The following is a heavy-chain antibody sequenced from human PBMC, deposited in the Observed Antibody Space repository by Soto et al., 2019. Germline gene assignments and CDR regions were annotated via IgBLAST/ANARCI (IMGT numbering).Heavy chain of an antibody. J-gene: IGHJ4*02. V-gene: IGHV3-30*03. CDR1: GFTFNTYG. CDR2: ISYDAKSK. CDR3: ARGLLAAGPFDS. Sequence: GGSLRLSCAASGFTFNTYGMHWVRQAPGKGLEWVAVISYDAKSKLYVDSGRGRFTISRDNSKNTLFLQMDSLRPEDTALYYCARGLLAAGPFDSWGQGTLVTVSS. D-gene: IGHD2-8*02.